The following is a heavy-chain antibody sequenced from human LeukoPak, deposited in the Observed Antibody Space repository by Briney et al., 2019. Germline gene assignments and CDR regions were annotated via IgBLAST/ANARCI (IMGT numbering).Heavy chain of an antibody. CDR1: GYTFTSYY. Sequence: ASVKVSCKESGYTFTSYYMHWVRQAPGQGLEWMGIINLSGGSTNYAQKIQGRVTMTRDTSTSTVYMELSSLRSEDTAVYYCARSSSIVGVSLGYWGQGTLVTVSS. CDR3: ARSSSIVGVSLGY. CDR2: INLSGGST. J-gene: IGHJ4*02. D-gene: IGHD1-26*01. V-gene: IGHV1-46*01.